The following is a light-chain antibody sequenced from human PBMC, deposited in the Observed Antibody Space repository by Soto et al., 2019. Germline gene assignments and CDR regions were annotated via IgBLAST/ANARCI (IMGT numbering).Light chain of an antibody. CDR2: GAS. J-gene: IGKJ1*01. Sequence: EIVMTQSPATLSVSPGERATLSCRASQSVSSNLAWYQQKPGQAPRLLIYGASTRATGIPARFRGSGSGTEFTLTISSLQSEDFAVYYCQQYGSSPPWTFGQGTKVEIK. CDR1: QSVSSN. V-gene: IGKV3-15*01. CDR3: QQYGSSPPWT.